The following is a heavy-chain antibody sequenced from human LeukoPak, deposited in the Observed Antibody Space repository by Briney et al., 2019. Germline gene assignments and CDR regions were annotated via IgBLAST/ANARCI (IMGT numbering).Heavy chain of an antibody. CDR3: TRGYNYYGSGSYYDY. V-gene: IGHV3-49*03. CDR1: GFTFGDYA. CDR2: IRSKAYGGTT. D-gene: IGHD3-10*01. J-gene: IGHJ4*02. Sequence: PGRSLRLSCTASGFTFGDYAMSWFRQAPGKGLEWVGLIRSKAYGGTTEYAASVKGRFTISRDDSKSIAYLQMNSLKTEDTAVYYCTRGYNYYGSGSYYDYWGQGTLVTVSS.